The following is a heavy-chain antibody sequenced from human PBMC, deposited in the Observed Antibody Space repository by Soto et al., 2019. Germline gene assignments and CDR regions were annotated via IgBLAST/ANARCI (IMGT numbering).Heavy chain of an antibody. J-gene: IGHJ4*02. CDR2: INHSGST. CDR3: ARAGLIAAPRDFDY. CDR1: GGSFSGYY. D-gene: IGHD6-13*01. V-gene: IGHV4-34*01. Sequence: KASETLSLTCAVYGGSFSGYYWSWIRQPPGKGLEWIGEINHSGSTNYNPSLKSRVTISVDTSKNQFSLKLSSVTAADTAVYYCARAGLIAAPRDFDYWGQGTLVTVSS.